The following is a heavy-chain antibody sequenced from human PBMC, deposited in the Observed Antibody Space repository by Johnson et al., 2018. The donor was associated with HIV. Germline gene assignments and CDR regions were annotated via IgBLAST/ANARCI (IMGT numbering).Heavy chain of an antibody. CDR2: ISSSGSTI. V-gene: IGHV3-11*04. CDR1: GFTFSDYY. Sequence: HVQLVESGGGLVKPGGSLRLSCAASGFTFSDYYMSWIRQAPGKGLEWVSYISSSGSTIYYADSVKGLFTISRDNAKNSLYLQMNSLRAEDTAVCYCARVLRITQAFDIWGQGTMVTVSS. D-gene: IGHD3-10*01. CDR3: ARVLRITQAFDI. J-gene: IGHJ3*02.